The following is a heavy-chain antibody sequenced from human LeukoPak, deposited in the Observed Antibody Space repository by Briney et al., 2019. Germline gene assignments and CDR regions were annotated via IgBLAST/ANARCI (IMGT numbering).Heavy chain of an antibody. CDR2: IYYSGST. V-gene: IGHV4-59*08. CDR1: GGSISSYY. Sequence: TSETLPLTCTVSGGSISSYYWSWIRQPPGKGLEWIGYIYYSGSTNYNPSLKSRVTISVDTSKNQFSLKLSSVTAADTAVYYCASHYSSGYFDYWGQGTLVTVSS. CDR3: ASHYSSGYFDY. D-gene: IGHD6-19*01. J-gene: IGHJ4*02.